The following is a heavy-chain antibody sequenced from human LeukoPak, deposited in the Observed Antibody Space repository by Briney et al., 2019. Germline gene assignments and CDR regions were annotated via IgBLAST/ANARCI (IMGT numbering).Heavy chain of an antibody. D-gene: IGHD2-21*02. V-gene: IGHV1-46*01. CDR2: INPSGGST. Sequence: ASVKVSCKASGYTFTSYYMNWVRQAPGQGLEWMGIINPSGGSTSYAQKFQGRVTMTRDTSTSTVYMELSSLRSEDTAVYYCARDQAVANCGGDCYPLGWFDPWGQGTLVTVSS. CDR3: ARDQAVANCGGDCYPLGWFDP. J-gene: IGHJ5*02. CDR1: GYTFTSYY.